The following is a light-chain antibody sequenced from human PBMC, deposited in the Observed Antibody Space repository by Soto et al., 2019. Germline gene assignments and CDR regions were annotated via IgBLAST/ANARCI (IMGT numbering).Light chain of an antibody. J-gene: IGKJ2*01. CDR1: QSISSW. CDR3: LQDYNYPYT. V-gene: IGKV1-5*01. CDR2: DAS. Sequence: DIQMSQSPSSLSASVGDRVTITCRASQSISSWLAWYQQKPGKAPKLLIYDASSLESGVPSRFSGGGSGTEFTLTISSLQPDDFATYYCLQDYNYPYTFGQGTKVDIK.